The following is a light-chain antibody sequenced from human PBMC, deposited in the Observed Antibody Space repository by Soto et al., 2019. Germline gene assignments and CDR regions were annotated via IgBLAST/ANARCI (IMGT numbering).Light chain of an antibody. Sequence: DIQMTESPGSGASCVGGVCTSACRTTQHIGTWLAWYQQKPGRAPNLLIYAASNLQSGVPSRFSGSGSGTAFTLTISSLQPEDFATYYCQQANSFPITFAQGTRLEIK. CDR1: QHIGTW. CDR2: AAS. CDR3: QQANSFPIT. J-gene: IGKJ5*01. V-gene: IGKV1-12*01.